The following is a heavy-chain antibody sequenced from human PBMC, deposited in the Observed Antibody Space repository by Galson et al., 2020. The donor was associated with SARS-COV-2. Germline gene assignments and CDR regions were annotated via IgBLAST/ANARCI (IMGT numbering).Heavy chain of an antibody. CDR3: AASPGYSSGWYPYSYYYGMDV. Sequence: SVKVSCKASGFTFTSSAMQWVRQARGQRLEWIGWIVVGSGNTNYAQKFQERVTITRDMSTSTAYMELSSLRSEDTAVYYCAASPGYSSGWYPYSYYYGMDVWGQGTTVTVSS. CDR1: GFTFTSSA. D-gene: IGHD6-19*01. CDR2: IVVGSGNT. J-gene: IGHJ6*02. V-gene: IGHV1-58*02.